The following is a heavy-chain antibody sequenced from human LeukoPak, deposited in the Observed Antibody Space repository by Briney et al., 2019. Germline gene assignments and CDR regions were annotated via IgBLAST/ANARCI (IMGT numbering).Heavy chain of an antibody. CDR1: GFTFSSYS. CDR3: VRDLRAVSYAFD. V-gene: IGHV3-48*01. Sequence: PGGSLRLSCAASGFTFSSYSMNWVRQAPGKGLEWVSYISSGSSTIYYADSVKGRFTISRDNAKNSLYLQMNSLRAEDTALYYCVRDLRAVSYAFDWGQGTLVTVSS. D-gene: IGHD3-16*01. CDR2: ISSGSSTI. J-gene: IGHJ4*02.